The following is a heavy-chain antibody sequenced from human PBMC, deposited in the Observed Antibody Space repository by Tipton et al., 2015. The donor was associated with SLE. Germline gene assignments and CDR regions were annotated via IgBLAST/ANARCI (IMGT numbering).Heavy chain of an antibody. CDR2: IYYSGST. V-gene: IGHV4-61*01. Sequence: TLSLTCTVSGGSISSGSHYWSWIRQPPGKGLEWIGYIYYSGSTYYNPSLKSRVTISVDTSKNQFSLKLSSVTAADTAVYYCARGGDFERITIFGVVPFDYWGQGTLVTVSS. CDR1: GGSISSGSHY. J-gene: IGHJ4*02. CDR3: ARGGDFERITIFGVVPFDY. D-gene: IGHD3-3*01.